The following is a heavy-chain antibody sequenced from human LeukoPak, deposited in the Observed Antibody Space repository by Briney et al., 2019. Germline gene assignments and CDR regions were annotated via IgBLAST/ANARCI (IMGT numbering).Heavy chain of an antibody. J-gene: IGHJ6*02. CDR2: IYYSGST. V-gene: IGHV4-31*03. CDR3: ARSLDGSGGYDYYYGMDV. Sequence: SETLSLTCTVSGGSISSGGYYWSWIRQHPGKGLEWIGYIYYSGSTYYNPSLQSRITISVDTSKNDFSLNLTSVTAADTAVYYCARSLDGSGGYDYYYGMDVWGQGTTVTVSS. CDR1: GGSISSGGYY. D-gene: IGHD3-10*01.